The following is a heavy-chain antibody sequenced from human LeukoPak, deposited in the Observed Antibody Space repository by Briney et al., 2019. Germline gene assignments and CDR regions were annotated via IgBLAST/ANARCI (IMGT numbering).Heavy chain of an antibody. Sequence: PSETLSLTCSVSGGSVSSSSSSYWSWIRQPPGKGLEWIGYIYYTGSTNYSPSLKSRVTISIDTSKTHFSLNLTSVTAADTAVYFCARGRDAYKVGHWGQGILVTVSS. CDR3: ARGRDAYKVGH. D-gene: IGHD5-24*01. V-gene: IGHV4-61*03. J-gene: IGHJ4*02. CDR1: GGSVSSSSSSY. CDR2: IYYTGST.